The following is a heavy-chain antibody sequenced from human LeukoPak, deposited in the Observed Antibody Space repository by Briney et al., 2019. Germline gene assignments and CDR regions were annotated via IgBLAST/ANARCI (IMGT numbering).Heavy chain of an antibody. Sequence: SETLSLTCTVSSGSISYFYWNWIRQPPGKGLEWIGYIHYTGSTNYNPSLKSRVTISVDTSKNQFSLKLSSVTAADTAVYYCATYTNRLHYWGQGTLVTISS. J-gene: IGHJ4*02. CDR1: SGSISYFY. D-gene: IGHD2-8*01. CDR3: ATYTNRLHY. V-gene: IGHV4-59*01. CDR2: IHYTGST.